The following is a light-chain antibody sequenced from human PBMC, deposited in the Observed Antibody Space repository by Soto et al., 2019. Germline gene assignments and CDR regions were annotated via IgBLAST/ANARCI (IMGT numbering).Light chain of an antibody. CDR3: QQYGSSPLT. Sequence: PATLSVSPGERATLSCRASQSVSSNYLAWYQQKPGQAPRLLIYGASSRATGIPGRFSGSGSGTDFTLTISRLEPEDFAVYYCQQYGSSPLTFGRGTKV. J-gene: IGKJ4*01. CDR1: QSVSSNY. CDR2: GAS. V-gene: IGKV3-20*01.